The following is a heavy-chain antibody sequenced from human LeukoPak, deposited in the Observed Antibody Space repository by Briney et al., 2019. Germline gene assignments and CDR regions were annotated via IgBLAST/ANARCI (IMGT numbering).Heavy chain of an antibody. J-gene: IGHJ6*03. V-gene: IGHV3-23*01. Sequence: GGSLRLSCAGSGFTFSSCGMSWVRQAPGKGLEWVSTIGASGYNTYYADAVQGRFIISRDNSKNTLFLQMNSLTAEDTAVYYCAKGAEEGVVITSVYYYYMDVWGKGTTVTISS. CDR3: AKGAEEGVVITSVYYYYMDV. CDR1: GFTFSSCG. D-gene: IGHD3-22*01. CDR2: IGASGYNT.